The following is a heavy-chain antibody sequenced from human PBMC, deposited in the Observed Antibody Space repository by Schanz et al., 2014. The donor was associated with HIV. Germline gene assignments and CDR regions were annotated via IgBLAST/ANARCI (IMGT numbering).Heavy chain of an antibody. D-gene: IGHD6-19*01. CDR3: ASGRRSGIGWRMDV. V-gene: IGHV1-69*06. CDR2: IIPIFGSP. Sequence: QVHLVQSGAEVKKPGSSVKVSCKPSGGTFSTYAVSWVRQAPGQGLEYMGGIIPIFGSPKYAQKFQGRVTITADKSTSTAYMELSSLRSEDTAIYYCASGRRSGIGWRMDVWGQGTMVTVSS. CDR1: GGTFSTYA. J-gene: IGHJ3*01.